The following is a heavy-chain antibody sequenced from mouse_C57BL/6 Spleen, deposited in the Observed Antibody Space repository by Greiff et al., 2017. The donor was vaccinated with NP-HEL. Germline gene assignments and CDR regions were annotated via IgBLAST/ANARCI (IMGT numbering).Heavy chain of an antibody. CDR3: ARGDYYSNSNFDY. D-gene: IGHD2-5*01. Sequence: VQLQQSGPELVKPGASVKISCKASGYTFTDYYMNWVKQSHGKSLEWIGDINPNNGGTSYNQKFKGKATLTVDKSSSTAYMELRSLTSEDSAVYYCARGDYYSNSNFDYWGQGTTLTVSS. CDR1: GYTFTDYY. CDR2: INPNNGGT. J-gene: IGHJ2*01. V-gene: IGHV1-26*01.